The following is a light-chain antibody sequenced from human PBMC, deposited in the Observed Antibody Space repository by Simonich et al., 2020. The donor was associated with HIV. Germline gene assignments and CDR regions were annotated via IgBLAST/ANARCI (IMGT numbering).Light chain of an antibody. Sequence: DIQMTQSPSSLSASVGERVTITCRADQGISNSLAWYQQIPGKAPKLLLYAASRLESGVPSRFSGSGSGTDYTLTISSLQPEDFATYYCQQYYSTWTFGQGTKVEIK. V-gene: IGKV1-NL1*01. CDR2: AAS. CDR3: QQYYSTWT. J-gene: IGKJ1*01. CDR1: QGISNS.